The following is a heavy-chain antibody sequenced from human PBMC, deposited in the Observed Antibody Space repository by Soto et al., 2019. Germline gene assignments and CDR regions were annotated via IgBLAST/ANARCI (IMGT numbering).Heavy chain of an antibody. D-gene: IGHD3-16*02. CDR3: ARIPPRSYLRELSFDY. J-gene: IGHJ4*02. CDR2: IYNSVAT. CDR1: GGSVSGYY. V-gene: IGHV4-59*08. Sequence: PSETLSLTCTVSGGSVSGYYWSWIRQPPGKGLQWIAYIYNSVATNFNPSLKSRVTISVDTSKNQVSLNLTSVTAADTAVYYCARIPPRSYLRELSFDYWGQGTLVTVSS.